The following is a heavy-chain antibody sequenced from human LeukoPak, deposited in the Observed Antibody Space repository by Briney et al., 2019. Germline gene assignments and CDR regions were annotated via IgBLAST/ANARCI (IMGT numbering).Heavy chain of an antibody. J-gene: IGHJ4*02. CDR1: GFTFSSYA. V-gene: IGHV3-64D*06. D-gene: IGHD3-16*01. Sequence: PGGSLRLSCSASGFTFSSYAMHWVRQAPGKGLEYVSAISSNGGSTYYADSVKGRFTISRDNSKNTLYLQMSSLRAEDTAVYYCVKDRVLGVLQTAIKYSFDYWGQGTLVTVSS. CDR3: VKDRVLGVLQTAIKYSFDY. CDR2: ISSNGGST.